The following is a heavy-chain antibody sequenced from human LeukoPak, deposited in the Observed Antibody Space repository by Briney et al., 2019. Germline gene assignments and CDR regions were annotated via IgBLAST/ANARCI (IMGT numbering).Heavy chain of an antibody. CDR2: INPNSGGT. D-gene: IGHD5/OR15-5a*01. J-gene: IGHJ4*02. CDR3: ARNPIFDSAFDY. Sequence: GASVKVSCKASGYTFTGYYMHWVRQAPGQGLEWMGRINPNSGGTNYAQKFQGRVTMTRDTSISTAYMELSRLRSDDTAVYYCARNPIFDSAFDYWGQGTLVTVSS. V-gene: IGHV1-2*06. CDR1: GYTFTGYY.